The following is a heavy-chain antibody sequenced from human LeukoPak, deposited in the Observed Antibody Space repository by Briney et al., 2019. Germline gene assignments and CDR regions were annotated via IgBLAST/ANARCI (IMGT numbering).Heavy chain of an antibody. V-gene: IGHV3-30*04. CDR3: AKYYYGSGSPIFDY. CDR1: GFTFSSYA. D-gene: IGHD3-10*01. Sequence: GGSLRLSCAASGFTFSSYAMHWVRQAPGKGLEWVAVISYDGSNKYYADSVKGRFTISRDNAKNSLYLQMNNLRAEDTAVYYCAKYYYGSGSPIFDYWGQGTLVTVSS. J-gene: IGHJ4*02. CDR2: ISYDGSNK.